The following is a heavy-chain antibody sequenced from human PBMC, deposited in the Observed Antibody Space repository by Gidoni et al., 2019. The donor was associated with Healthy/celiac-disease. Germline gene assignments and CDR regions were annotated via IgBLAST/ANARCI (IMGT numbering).Heavy chain of an antibody. J-gene: IGHJ5*02. V-gene: IGHV4-39*01. CDR1: GGYIRSSSYY. D-gene: IGHD3-10*01. CDR2: IYYRGST. CDR3: ARPRGTFGAWWFDP. Sequence: QLQLQESGPGLVKPSETLSLTGTVSGGYIRSSSYYWGWIRQPPGEGLAWIVSIYYRGSTYYNPSLTRRVTISVDTSKNPFSLKLSSVTAADTAVYYCARPRGTFGAWWFDPWGQGTLVTVSS.